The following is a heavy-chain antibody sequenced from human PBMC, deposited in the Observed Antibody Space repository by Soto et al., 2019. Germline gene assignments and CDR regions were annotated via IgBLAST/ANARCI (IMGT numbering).Heavy chain of an antibody. V-gene: IGHV3-23*01. Sequence: GGSLRLSCAASGFTFDSPYSHAMSWVRQSPGKGPEWVSTISSNGANTHYAESVQGRFTISKDASRNTVHLHMNSLRADDTAVYYCARDHSGSYYFHYYYGMDVWGQGTTVTVSS. CDR1: GFTFDSPYSHA. CDR2: ISSNGANT. J-gene: IGHJ6*02. CDR3: ARDHSGSYYFHYYYGMDV. D-gene: IGHD1-26*01.